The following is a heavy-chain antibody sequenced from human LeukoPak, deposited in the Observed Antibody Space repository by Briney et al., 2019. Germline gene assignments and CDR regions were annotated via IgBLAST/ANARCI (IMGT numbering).Heavy chain of an antibody. V-gene: IGHV3-23*01. CDR1: GFTFSSYA. D-gene: IGHD3-22*01. CDR3: AKSKFPYDTDGWHGYFDF. J-gene: IGHJ4*02. Sequence: TGGSLRLSCAASGFTFSSYAMSWVRQAPGKGLEWVSSISGSGGSTYYADSVKGRFTISRDNSKNTLPLQMNSLRGDDTAVYYCAKSKFPYDTDGWHGYFDFWGQGTLVTVSS. CDR2: ISGSGGST.